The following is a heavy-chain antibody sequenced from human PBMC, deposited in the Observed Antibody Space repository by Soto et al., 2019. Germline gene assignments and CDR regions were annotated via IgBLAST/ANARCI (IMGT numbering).Heavy chain of an antibody. CDR1: GFSLNTHEVG. J-gene: IGHJ4*02. CDR2: VYWDDDK. CDR3: AHIRSGPHIDDYIGYYFDF. D-gene: IGHD4-4*01. V-gene: IGHV2-5*02. Sequence: QITLKESGPTLVKPTQTLTLTCTFSGFSLNTHEVGVGWIRQSPGKALEWLALVYWDDDKRYSPSLKSRLTITKDTSKNQVVLTMTNMGPLDTDTYFCAHIRSGPHIDDYIGYYFDFWGQGTLVTVSS.